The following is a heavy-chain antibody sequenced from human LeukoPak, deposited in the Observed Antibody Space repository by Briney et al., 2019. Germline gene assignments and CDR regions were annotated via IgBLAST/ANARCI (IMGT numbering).Heavy chain of an antibody. Sequence: SETLSLTCTVSGGSISSYYWSWIRQAPGKGLEWIGYIYYSGSTNYNPSLKSRVTISVDTSKNQFSLKLSSVTAADTAVYYCARDKFEGYCSGGSCYVAYWLDPWGQGALVTVSS. CDR2: IYYSGST. CDR1: GGSISSYY. CDR3: ARDKFEGYCSGGSCYVAYWLDP. J-gene: IGHJ5*02. D-gene: IGHD2-15*01. V-gene: IGHV4-59*01.